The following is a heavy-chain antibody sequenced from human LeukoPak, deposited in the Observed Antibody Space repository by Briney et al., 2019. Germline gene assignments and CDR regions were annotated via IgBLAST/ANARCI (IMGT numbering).Heavy chain of an antibody. CDR3: AMLLEMATINDY. CDR2: INPNSGGT. V-gene: IGHV1-2*02. D-gene: IGHD5-24*01. CDR1: GYTFTGYY. J-gene: IGHJ4*02. Sequence: ASVKVSCKASGYTFTGYYMHWVRQAPGQGLEWMGWINPNSGGTNYAQKFQGRVTMTRDTSISTAYRELSRLRSDDTAVYYCAMLLEMATINDYWGQGTLVTVSS.